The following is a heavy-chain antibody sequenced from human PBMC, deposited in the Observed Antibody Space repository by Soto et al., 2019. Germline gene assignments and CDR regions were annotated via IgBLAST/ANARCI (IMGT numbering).Heavy chain of an antibody. CDR1: GYRLTLYW. CDR2: IDPSDSYT. J-gene: IGHJ6*02. V-gene: IGHV5-10-1*01. CDR3: ARHGLNYYYGMDV. Sequence: GESLKISCTGSGYRLTLYWSNWVRQMPGKGLEWMGRIDPSDSYTNYSPSFQGHVTVSVDKSISTAYLQWSSLKASDTAMYYCARHGLNYYYGMDVWGQGTTVTVSS. D-gene: IGHD3-22*01.